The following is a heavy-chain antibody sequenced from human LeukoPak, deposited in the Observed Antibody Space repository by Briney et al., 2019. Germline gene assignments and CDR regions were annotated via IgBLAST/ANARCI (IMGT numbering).Heavy chain of an antibody. V-gene: IGHV4-59*01. CDR3: ARVKAIRIRGVIISDYFDY. Sequence: SETLSLTCNVSGGSMSSYYWTWVRQPPGKGLEWIGHIYYSGSTKYNPSLKSRLTISIDTSKNQFPLKMSSVTAADTAVYYCARVKAIRIRGVIISDYFDYWGQGTLVTVSS. CDR1: GGSMSSYY. D-gene: IGHD3-10*01. CDR2: IYYSGST. J-gene: IGHJ4*02.